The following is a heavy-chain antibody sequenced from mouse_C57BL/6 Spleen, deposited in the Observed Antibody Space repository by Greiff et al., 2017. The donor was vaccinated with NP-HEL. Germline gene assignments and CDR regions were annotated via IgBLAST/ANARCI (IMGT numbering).Heavy chain of an antibody. V-gene: IGHV1-55*01. J-gene: IGHJ1*03. D-gene: IGHD1-1*01. CDR2: IYPGSGST. Sequence: QVQLQQSGAELVKPGASVKMSCKASGYTFTSYWITWVKQRPGQGLEWIGDIYPGSGSTNYNEKFKSKATLTVDTSSSTAYMQLSSLTSEDSAVYYCSRKVYYGSRDWYFDVWGTGTTVTVSS. CDR3: SRKVYYGSRDWYFDV. CDR1: GYTFTSYW.